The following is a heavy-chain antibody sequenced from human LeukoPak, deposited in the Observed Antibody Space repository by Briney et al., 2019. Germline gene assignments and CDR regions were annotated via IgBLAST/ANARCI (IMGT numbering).Heavy chain of an antibody. CDR1: GFTFSRAW. Sequence: GGSLRLSCAASGFTFSRAWMSWLRQAPGKGLEWVANIKEDGSEDYYADSVKGRFAISKDNAKNSLYLQMNSLRAEDTAMYYCARDADGYEDWGQGTLVTVST. V-gene: IGHV3-7*01. D-gene: IGHD5-18*01. CDR3: ARDADGYED. CDR2: IKEDGSED. J-gene: IGHJ4*02.